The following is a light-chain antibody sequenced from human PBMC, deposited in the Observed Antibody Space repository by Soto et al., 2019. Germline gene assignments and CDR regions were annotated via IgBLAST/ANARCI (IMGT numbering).Light chain of an antibody. V-gene: IGKV3-20*01. Sequence: EIVLTQSPGSLSLSPGERATLSCRASQSVSSTFFAWYQQRPGQAPRLLMYGASSRATGIPERFSGSGSGTYTPLIIRRLEAEYVALYYQQQCNSPWTFGQGTKVEIK. CDR2: GAS. J-gene: IGKJ1*01. CDR3: QQCNSPWT. CDR1: QSVSSTF.